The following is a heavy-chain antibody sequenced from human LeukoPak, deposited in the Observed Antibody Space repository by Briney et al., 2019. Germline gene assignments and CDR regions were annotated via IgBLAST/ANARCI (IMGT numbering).Heavy chain of an antibody. CDR1: GGSISNYY. Sequence: SETLSLTCTVSGGSISNYYWTWIRQPPGKGLEWIGYIYYSGSTNYNPSLKSRVSISVDTSNNQFSLKLNSVTAADTAVYYCARRSTNGPPYYLEYWGQGTPVTVPS. CDR2: IYYSGST. CDR3: ARRSTNGPPYYLEY. D-gene: IGHD2-8*01. J-gene: IGHJ4*02. V-gene: IGHV4-59*08.